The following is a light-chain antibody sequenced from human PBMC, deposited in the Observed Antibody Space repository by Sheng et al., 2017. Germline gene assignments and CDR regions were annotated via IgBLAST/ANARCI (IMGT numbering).Light chain of an antibody. J-gene: IGKJ1*01. CDR3: QQYHNWPRT. CDR1: QTVSSD. CDR2: GAS. V-gene: IGKV3-15*01. Sequence: ETVMTQSPVTLSVSPGERATLSCRASQTVSSDLAWYQQKPGQAPXLLISGASTRATGIPARFSGSGSGXEFTLTISSLQSEDFAVYYCQQYHNWPRTFGQGTKVEIK.